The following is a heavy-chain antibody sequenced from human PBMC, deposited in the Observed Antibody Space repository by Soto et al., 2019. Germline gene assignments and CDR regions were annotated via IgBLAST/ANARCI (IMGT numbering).Heavy chain of an antibody. CDR3: AEDAVSYNGKWDWLGP. J-gene: IGHJ5*02. V-gene: IGHV3-23*01. CDR1: GFTFSNYA. CDR2: IGGDGAT. Sequence: EVQLLESGGALVQPGGSLRLSCAASGFTFSNYAMSWVRQAPGKGPEWVSSIGGDGATNYADSVKGRFTRSRDNSKNSMYVQLDGLRVEGMAMCDCAEDAVSYNGKWDWLGPWGQGTLVKVFS. D-gene: IGHD1-20*01.